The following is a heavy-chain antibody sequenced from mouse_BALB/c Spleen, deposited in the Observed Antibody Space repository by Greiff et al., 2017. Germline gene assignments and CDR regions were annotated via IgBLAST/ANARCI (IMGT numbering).Heavy chain of an antibody. V-gene: IGHV5-17*02. Sequence: EVHLVESGGGLVQPGGSRKLSCAASGFTFSSFGMHWVRQAPEKGLEWVAYISSGSSTIYYADTVKGRFTISRDNPKNTLFLQMTSLRSEDTAMYYCARELQRGMDYWGQGTSVTVSS. J-gene: IGHJ4*01. D-gene: IGHD2-1*01. CDR1: GFTFSSFG. CDR2: ISSGSSTI. CDR3: ARELQRGMDY.